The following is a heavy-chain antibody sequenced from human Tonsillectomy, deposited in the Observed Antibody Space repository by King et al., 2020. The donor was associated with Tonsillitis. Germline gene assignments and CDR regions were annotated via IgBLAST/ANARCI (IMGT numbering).Heavy chain of an antibody. CDR2: IYSSGST. Sequence: QLQESGPGLVKPSQTLSLTCTVSGGSISSGSYYWRWIRQPAGKGLEWIGRIYSSGSTSYNPSLKSRVTISVDTSKNQFSLKLSSVTAADTAVYYCARSYSGRWYDYWGQGTLVTVSS. V-gene: IGHV4-61*02. CDR1: GGSISSGSYY. J-gene: IGHJ4*02. CDR3: ARSYSGRWYDY. D-gene: IGHD6-13*01.